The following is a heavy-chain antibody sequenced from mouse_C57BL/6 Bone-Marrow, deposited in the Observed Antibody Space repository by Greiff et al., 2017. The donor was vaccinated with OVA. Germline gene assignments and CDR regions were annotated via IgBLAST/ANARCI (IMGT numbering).Heavy chain of an antibody. D-gene: IGHD2-4*01. CDR1: GYAFSSSW. Sequence: QVQLKQSGPELVKPGASVKISCKASGYAFSSSWMNWVKQRPGKGLEWIGRIYPGDGDTNYNGKFKGKATLTADKSSSTAYMQLSSLTSEDSAVYFCARRKIYDYDWYFDVWGTGTTVTVSS. J-gene: IGHJ1*03. CDR3: ARRKIYDYDWYFDV. CDR2: IYPGDGDT. V-gene: IGHV1-82*01.